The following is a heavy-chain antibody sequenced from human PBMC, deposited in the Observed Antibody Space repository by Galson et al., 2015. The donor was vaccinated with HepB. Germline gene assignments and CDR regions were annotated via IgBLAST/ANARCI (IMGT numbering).Heavy chain of an antibody. J-gene: IGHJ4*02. V-gene: IGHV3-7*01. CDR1: GFTFSNYW. Sequence: SLRLSCAASGFTFSNYWMIWVRQAPGKGLECVANIKQDGSEKYYVDSVKGRFTISRDNAENSLYLQMNSLRAEDTAVYYCARAPPPNGRGWYDHLACWGQATVGTVSS. CDR2: IKQDGSEK. D-gene: IGHD6-19*01. CDR3: ARAPPPNGRGWYDHLAC.